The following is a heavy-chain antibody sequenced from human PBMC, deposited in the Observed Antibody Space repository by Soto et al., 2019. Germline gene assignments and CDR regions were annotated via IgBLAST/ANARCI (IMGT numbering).Heavy chain of an antibody. CDR1: GDGVSSTSVT. D-gene: IGHD3-10*01. CDR2: AYYRSKWYI. V-gene: IGHV6-1*01. CDR3: ARDNRGSGGNYYYGVDV. Sequence: QVQLQQSGPGQVKPSQTLSLTCAISGDGVSSTSVTWNWIRQSPSRGLEWLGRAYYRSKWYIDYAVSVKGRININPDTSKNQLSLQLSSVTPEDTAVYYCARDNRGSGGNYYYGVDVWGQGTTVTVSS. J-gene: IGHJ6*02.